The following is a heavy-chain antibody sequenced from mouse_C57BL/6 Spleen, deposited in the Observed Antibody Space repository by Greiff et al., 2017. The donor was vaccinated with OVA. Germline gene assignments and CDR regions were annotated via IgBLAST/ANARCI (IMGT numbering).Heavy chain of an antibody. V-gene: IGHV6-6*01. CDR3: TRGYSNYEGFAY. D-gene: IGHD2-5*01. CDR1: GFTFSDAW. CDR2: IRNKANNHAT. Sequence: EVMLVESGGGLVQPGGSMKLSCAASGFTFSDAWMDWVRQSPEKGLEWVAEIRNKANNHATYYAESVKGRFTISRDDSKSSVYLQMNSLRAEDTGIYYCTRGYSNYEGFAYWGQGTLVTVSA. J-gene: IGHJ3*01.